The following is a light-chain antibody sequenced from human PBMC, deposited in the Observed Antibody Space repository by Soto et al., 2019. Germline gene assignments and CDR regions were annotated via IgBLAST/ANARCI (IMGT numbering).Light chain of an antibody. CDR1: QSISSY. Sequence: DIQMTQSPSSLSASVGDRVTITCRASQSISSYLNWYQQKPGKAPKLLIYAASSLQSGVPSRFSGSGYGTDFTLTILSLQPEDCATYYCQQSYSTPYSFGQGTKLAIK. J-gene: IGKJ2*01. CDR3: QQSYSTPYS. CDR2: AAS. V-gene: IGKV1-39*01.